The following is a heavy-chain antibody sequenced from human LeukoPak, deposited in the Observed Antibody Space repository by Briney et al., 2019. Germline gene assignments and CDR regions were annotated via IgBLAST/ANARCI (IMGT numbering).Heavy chain of an antibody. J-gene: IGHJ4*02. CDR3: ARFSRSYCSSTGCSKYFDY. D-gene: IGHD2-2*01. V-gene: IGHV3-23*01. Sequence: GGSLRLSCAASGFTFTSYAMSWVRQAPGKGLEWVSGISINVDNTYYADSVKGRFTISRDNPKSTLFLQMNSLRAEDTAVYYCARFSRSYCSSTGCSKYFDYWGQGTLVTVSS. CDR1: GFTFTSYA. CDR2: ISINVDNT.